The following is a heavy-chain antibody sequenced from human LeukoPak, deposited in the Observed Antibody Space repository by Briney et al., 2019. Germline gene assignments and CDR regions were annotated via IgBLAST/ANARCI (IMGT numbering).Heavy chain of an antibody. J-gene: IGHJ4*02. CDR1: GFTFTSYA. V-gene: IGHV3-23*01. Sequence: PGGSLRLSCAASGFTFTSYAMSWVRQAPGKGLEWVSAISGSGVSTYYADSVKGRFTISRDNSKNTLYLHMNSLRAEDTALYYCAKDKSTAELRGNEFDYWGQGTLVIVSS. CDR3: AKDKSTAELRGNEFDY. CDR2: ISGSGVST. D-gene: IGHD5/OR15-5a*01.